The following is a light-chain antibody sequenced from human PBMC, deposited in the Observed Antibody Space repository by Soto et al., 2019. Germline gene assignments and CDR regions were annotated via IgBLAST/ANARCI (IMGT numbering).Light chain of an antibody. CDR3: QRDNSFPCT. CDR2: DAS. Sequence: DIQMTQSQSSVSASVGDRVTITCRASQGINSWLAWYQQKPGKAPKLLIYDASSLKSAVPSRFSGIESGTVLTLTMGSRYREGFATNYGQRDNSFPCTFGRGPKRE. V-gene: IGKV1-12*01. J-gene: IGKJ2*02. CDR1: QGINSW.